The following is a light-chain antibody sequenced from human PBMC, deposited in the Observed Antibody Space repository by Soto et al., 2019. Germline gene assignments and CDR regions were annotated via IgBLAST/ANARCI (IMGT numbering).Light chain of an antibody. J-gene: IGLJ3*02. CDR1: SSDVGGYNY. Sequence: QSVLTQPASVSGSPGQSITISCTGTSSDVGGYNYVSWYQQHPGKAPKLMIYEVSNRPSGVSNRFSGSKSGNTASLTISGRQAEDEADYYCSSYTSIATWVFGGGTKLTVL. V-gene: IGLV2-14*01. CDR2: EVS. CDR3: SSYTSIATWV.